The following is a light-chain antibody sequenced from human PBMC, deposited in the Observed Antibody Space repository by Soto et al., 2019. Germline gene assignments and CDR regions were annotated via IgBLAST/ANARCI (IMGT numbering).Light chain of an antibody. Sequence: EILMTQSPATLSVSPGDSATLSCRASRSVDTDLAWYQQKPGQAPRLLIYGASNRATGIPDRFSGSGSGTDFTLTIRRLEPEDFAVYYCQQYGRSGTFGQGTKVDI. CDR2: GAS. V-gene: IGKV3-20*01. CDR1: RSVDTD. CDR3: QQYGRSGT. J-gene: IGKJ1*01.